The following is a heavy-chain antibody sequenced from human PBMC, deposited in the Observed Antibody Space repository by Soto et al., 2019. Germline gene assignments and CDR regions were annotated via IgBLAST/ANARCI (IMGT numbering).Heavy chain of an antibody. CDR2: ISSSSSTI. Sequence: GGSVRLSCAASGFTFSSYSMNWVRQAPGKGLEWVSYISSSSSTIYYADSVKGRFTISRDNAKNSLYLQMNSLRAEDTAVYYCARDYHNHFDYWGQGTLVTVSS. CDR1: GFTFSSYS. V-gene: IGHV3-48*01. J-gene: IGHJ4*02. D-gene: IGHD1-20*01. CDR3: ARDYHNHFDY.